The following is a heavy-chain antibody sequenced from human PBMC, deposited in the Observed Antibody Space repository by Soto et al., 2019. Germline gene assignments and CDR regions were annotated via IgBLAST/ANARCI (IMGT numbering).Heavy chain of an antibody. D-gene: IGHD3-16*01. CDR3: ARESPYYESSDSYFDY. Sequence: PSQTRSVTCAISGDGVSGNSAAWNWIRQSPARGLEWLGRTYYRSKWYNDYSVSVKSRITVTPDTSKKQFSLHLKSVTPEDTAVYYCARESPYYESSDSYFDYWRQEALVTSPQ. CDR1: GDGVSGNSAA. V-gene: IGHV6-1*01. CDR2: TYYRSKWYN. J-gene: IGHJ4*02.